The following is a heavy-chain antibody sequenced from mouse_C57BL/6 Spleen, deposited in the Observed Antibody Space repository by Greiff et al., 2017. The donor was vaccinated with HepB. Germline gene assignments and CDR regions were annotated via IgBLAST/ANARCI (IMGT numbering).Heavy chain of an antibody. D-gene: IGHD1-1*01. J-gene: IGHJ1*03. CDR2: INPSNGGT. V-gene: IGHV1-53*01. Sequence: VQLQQPGTELVKPGASVKLSCKASGYTFTSYWMHWVQQRPGQGLEWIGNINPSNGGTNYNEKFKSKATLTVDKSSSTAYMQLSSLTSEDSAVYYCARPLYYGSSFRYFDVWGTGTTVTVSS. CDR1: GYTFTSYW. CDR3: ARPLYYGSSFRYFDV.